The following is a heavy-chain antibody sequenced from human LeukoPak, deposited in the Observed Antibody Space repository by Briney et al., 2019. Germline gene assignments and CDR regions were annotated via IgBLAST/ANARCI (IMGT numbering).Heavy chain of an antibody. CDR1: GGSIRNYL. V-gene: IGHV4-4*07. D-gene: IGHD3-22*01. Sequence: SETLSLTCSVSGGSIRNYLWSWIRQPAGKGLEWIGRIYTSGSTDYNPSLRSRVTMSVDTSRNQFSLRLTSMTAADTAVYYCARESKSYDGSGFYHDYWGQGTLVAVSS. CDR2: IYTSGST. CDR3: ARESKSYDGSGFYHDY. J-gene: IGHJ4*02.